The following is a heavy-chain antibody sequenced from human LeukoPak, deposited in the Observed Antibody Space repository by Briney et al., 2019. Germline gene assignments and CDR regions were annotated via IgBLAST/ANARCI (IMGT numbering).Heavy chain of an antibody. V-gene: IGHV1-46*01. CDR1: GYTFTNYY. CDR2: LTPNSGDT. CDR3: ARDSTGWSVDY. J-gene: IGHJ4*02. D-gene: IGHD6-19*01. Sequence: ASVKVSCKASGYTFTNYYMHWVRQAPGQALEWMGILTPNSGDTTYAQKFQGRITMTRDTSTSTVYMELSSLRFEDTAVYHCARDSTGWSVDYWGQGTLVTVSS.